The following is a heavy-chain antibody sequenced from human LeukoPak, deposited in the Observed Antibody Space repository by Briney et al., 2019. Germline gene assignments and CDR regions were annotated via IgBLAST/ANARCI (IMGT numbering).Heavy chain of an antibody. Sequence: GGSLRLSCAASGLTLSSYAMSWVRQAPGKGLEWVSIVSGGGGSTYYADSVKGRFTISTDNSRNTVSLEMNSLRAEDTALYYCAQGYDFWSGSEYFQHWGQGTLVTVSS. CDR1: GLTLSSYA. D-gene: IGHD3-3*01. V-gene: IGHV3-23*01. CDR3: AQGYDFWSGSEYFQH. CDR2: VSGGGGST. J-gene: IGHJ1*01.